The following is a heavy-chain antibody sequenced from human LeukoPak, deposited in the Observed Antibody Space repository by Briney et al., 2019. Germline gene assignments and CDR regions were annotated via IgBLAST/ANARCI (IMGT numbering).Heavy chain of an antibody. D-gene: IGHD2-15*01. CDR3: CVQRGGVVY. J-gene: IGHJ4*02. V-gene: IGHV3-64*05. Sequence: GGSLRLSCSASGFTFSTFAMHWVRQAPGKGPEYVSAISSNGGKTYYADSVKGRFTISRDNSKNTLYVQMSSLRAEDTAVYSCCVQRGGVVYWRQGTLVTVSS. CDR1: GFTFSTFA. CDR2: ISSNGGKT.